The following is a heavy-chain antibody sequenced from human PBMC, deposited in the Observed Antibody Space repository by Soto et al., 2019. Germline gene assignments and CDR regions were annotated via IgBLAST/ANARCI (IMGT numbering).Heavy chain of an antibody. V-gene: IGHV4-61*01. D-gene: IGHD3-9*01. Sequence: PSETLSLTCTVSGGSVRSGSYYWSWIRQPPGKGLEWIGYIYYSGSTNYNPSLKSRVTISVDTSKNQFSLKLSSVTAADTAVYYCARGVRLFCSLDVWGQGTTVTSP. CDR3: ARGVRLFCSLDV. CDR1: GGSVRSGSYY. J-gene: IGHJ6*02. CDR2: IYYSGST.